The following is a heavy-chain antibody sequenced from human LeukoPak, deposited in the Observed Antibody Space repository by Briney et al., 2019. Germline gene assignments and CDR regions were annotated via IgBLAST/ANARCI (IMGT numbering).Heavy chain of an antibody. CDR1: GYSFSSYW. CDR3: ARPAYCSSTSCYPQYFQH. Sequence: GESLKISCKGSGYSFSSYWIAWVRQMPGKGLEWMGIIYPGDSDTRYSPSFQGQVTISADKSISTAYLQWSSLKASDTAMYYCARPAYCSSTSCYPQYFQHWGQGTLVTVSS. D-gene: IGHD2-2*01. J-gene: IGHJ1*01. V-gene: IGHV5-51*01. CDR2: IYPGDSDT.